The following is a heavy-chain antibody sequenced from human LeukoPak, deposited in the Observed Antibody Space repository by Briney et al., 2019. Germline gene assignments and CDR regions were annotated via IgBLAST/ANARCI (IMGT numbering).Heavy chain of an antibody. CDR3: ARAGPPHYYFDY. CDR2: VNFDGSST. Sequence: PGGSLRLSCGASGFTFRSFSMDWVRQAPGKGLGWVSRVNFDGSSTKYAGSVKGRFSIDRDNAKNTLYLQMTSLRAEDTAVYYCARAGPPHYYFDYWGQGTLVTVSS. V-gene: IGHV3-74*03. CDR1: GFTFRSFS. J-gene: IGHJ4*02.